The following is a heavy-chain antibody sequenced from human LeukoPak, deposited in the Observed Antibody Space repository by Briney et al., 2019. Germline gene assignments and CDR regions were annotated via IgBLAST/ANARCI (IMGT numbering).Heavy chain of an antibody. CDR3: ARESEYSYDAFDI. CDR1: GYTFTSYY. J-gene: IGHJ3*02. CDR2: ISAYNGNT. D-gene: IGHD5-18*01. Sequence: GASVKVSCKASGYTFTSYYMHWVRQAPGQGLQWMGWISAYNGNTNYAQKLQGRVTMTTDTSTSTAYMELRSLRSDDTAVYNCARESEYSYDAFDIWGQGTMVTVSS. V-gene: IGHV1-18*04.